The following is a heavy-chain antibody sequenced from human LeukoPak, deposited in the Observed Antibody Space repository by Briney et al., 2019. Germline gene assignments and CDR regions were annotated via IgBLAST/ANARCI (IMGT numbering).Heavy chain of an antibody. Sequence: PAETLSLTCGVSGGSISSNNWWSWVRQPPGRGLEWIGEIYHSGSSNYNPSLKSRVTMSVDNSKNQFSLKLSSVTAADTAVYYCARGEEHGSGTVHFDYWGQGTLVT. V-gene: IGHV4-4*02. CDR1: GGSISSNNW. D-gene: IGHD3-10*01. CDR3: ARGEEHGSGTVHFDY. CDR2: IYHSGSS. J-gene: IGHJ4*02.